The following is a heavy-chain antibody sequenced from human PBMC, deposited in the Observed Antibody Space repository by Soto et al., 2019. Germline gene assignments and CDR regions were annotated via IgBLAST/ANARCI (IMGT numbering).Heavy chain of an antibody. Sequence: QVQLVQSGAEVKKPGASVKVSCKTSGYTFINYGFSWVRQAPGQGLEWMGWISVYNDNAHYAQKFQGRVTMTTDTSTSTAYMELRSLTSDDTAVYYCSLEKCHDYVGGAFDYWGQGTLVTVSS. CDR2: ISVYNDNA. J-gene: IGHJ4*02. CDR3: SLEKCHDYVGGAFDY. V-gene: IGHV1-18*01. D-gene: IGHD4-17*01. CDR1: GYTFINYG.